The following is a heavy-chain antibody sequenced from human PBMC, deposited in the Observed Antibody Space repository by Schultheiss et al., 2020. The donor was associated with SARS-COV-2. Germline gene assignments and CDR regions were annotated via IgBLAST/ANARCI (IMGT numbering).Heavy chain of an antibody. J-gene: IGHJ6*02. D-gene: IGHD3-3*01. CDR1: GGSISSYY. CDR2: IYYSGST. Sequence: SETLSLTCTVSGGSISSYYWSWIRQPPGKGLEWIGYIYYSGSTNYNPSLKSRVTISVDTSKNQFSLQLNSVTPEDTAVYYCARDFGGGIAYSNGMDVWGQGTTVTVSS. V-gene: IGHV4-59*12. CDR3: ARDFGGGIAYSNGMDV.